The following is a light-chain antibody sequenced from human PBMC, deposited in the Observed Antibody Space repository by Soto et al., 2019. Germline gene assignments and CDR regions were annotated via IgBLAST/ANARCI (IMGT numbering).Light chain of an antibody. CDR2: DAS. J-gene: IGKJ5*01. CDR1: QSVDTY. CDR3: QQRGTWPPT. V-gene: IGKV3-11*01. Sequence: EIVLTQSPATLSLSPGESATLSCTTNQSVDTYFAWYQQKRGLAPRLLIYDASNSAIGIPARFSGRGSETEFSLTISSLEPEDFAIYFCQQRGTWPPTFGRGTRLEI.